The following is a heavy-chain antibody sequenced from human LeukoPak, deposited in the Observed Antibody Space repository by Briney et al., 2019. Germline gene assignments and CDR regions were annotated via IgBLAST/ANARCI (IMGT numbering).Heavy chain of an antibody. CDR1: GYTLTELS. CDR3: ARDSGPDTAMDQYYYYGMDV. V-gene: IGHV1-24*01. J-gene: IGHJ6*02. CDR2: FDPEDGET. D-gene: IGHD5-18*01. Sequence: ASVKVSCKVSGYTLTELSMHWVRQAPGKGLEWMGGFDPEDGETIYAQKFQGRVTMTEDTSTDTAYMELSSLRSEDTAVYYCARDSGPDTAMDQYYYYGMDVWGQGTTVTVSS.